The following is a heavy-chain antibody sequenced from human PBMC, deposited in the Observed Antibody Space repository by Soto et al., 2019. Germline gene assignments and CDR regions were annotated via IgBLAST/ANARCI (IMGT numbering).Heavy chain of an antibody. Sequence: SETLSLTCAVYGGSFSGYYWSWIRQPPGKGLEWIGEINHSGSTNYNPSLKSRVTISVDTSKNQFSLKLSSVTAADTAVYYCARGLSSPTYYYDSSGYGTYFDYWGQGTLVTVSS. V-gene: IGHV4-34*01. D-gene: IGHD3-22*01. CDR3: ARGLSSPTYYYDSSGYGTYFDY. J-gene: IGHJ4*02. CDR2: INHSGST. CDR1: GGSFSGYY.